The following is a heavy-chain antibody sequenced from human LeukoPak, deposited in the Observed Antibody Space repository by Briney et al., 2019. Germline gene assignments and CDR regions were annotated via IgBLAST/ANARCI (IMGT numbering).Heavy chain of an antibody. V-gene: IGHV3-53*01. CDR2: IYSGGST. CDR3: ARGGGNYYDSSGYYRDY. J-gene: IGHJ4*02. CDR1: GFTVSSNY. D-gene: IGHD3-22*01. Sequence: GGSLRLSCAASGFTVSSNYMSWVRQAPGKGLEWVSVIYSGGSTYYADSVKGRFTISRDNSKNTLYLQMNSLRAEDTAVYYCARGGGNYYDSSGYYRDYWGQGTLVTVSS.